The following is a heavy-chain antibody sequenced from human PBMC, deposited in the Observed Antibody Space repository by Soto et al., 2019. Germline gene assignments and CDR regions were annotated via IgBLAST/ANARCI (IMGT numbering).Heavy chain of an antibody. Sequence: GGSLRLSCAASGFTFSSYSMNWVRQAPGKGLEWVSYISSSSSTIYYADSVKGRFTISRDNAKNSLYLQMNSLRDEDTAVYYCARDLTPLKIRRPYYYYGMDVWGQGTKVTVSS. CDR2: ISSSSSTI. D-gene: IGHD4-17*01. CDR3: ARDLTPLKIRRPYYYYGMDV. J-gene: IGHJ6*02. V-gene: IGHV3-48*02. CDR1: GFTFSSYS.